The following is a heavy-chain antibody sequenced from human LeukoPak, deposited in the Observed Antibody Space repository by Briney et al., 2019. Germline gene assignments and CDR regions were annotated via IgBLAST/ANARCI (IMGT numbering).Heavy chain of an antibody. CDR3: ASGRLDSRYNWNYANLGTDY. J-gene: IGHJ4*02. D-gene: IGHD1-7*01. Sequence: GGSLRLSCAASGFTFSSYSMNWVRQAPGKGLEWVSSISSSSSYTYYADSVKGRFTISRDNAKNSLYLQMNSLRAEDTAVYYCASGRLDSRYNWNYANLGTDYWGQGTLVTVSS. CDR1: GFTFSSYS. V-gene: IGHV3-21*01. CDR2: ISSSSSYT.